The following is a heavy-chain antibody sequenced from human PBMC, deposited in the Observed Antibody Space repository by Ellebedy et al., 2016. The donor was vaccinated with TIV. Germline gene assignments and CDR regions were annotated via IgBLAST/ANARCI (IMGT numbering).Heavy chain of an antibody. CDR3: AKGSSSGFTYDRVGFEY. J-gene: IGHJ4*02. V-gene: IGHV3-23*01. CDR1: GFTFSSFA. D-gene: IGHD3-22*01. CDR2: ISNDGSNT. Sequence: GESLKISCAASGFTFSSFAMHWVRQAPGKGLEWLSVISNDGSNTYHADSVKGRFTITRDNSKNTLYLQMNRLRTEDTAVYFCAKGSSSGFTYDRVGFEYWGQGALVTVSS.